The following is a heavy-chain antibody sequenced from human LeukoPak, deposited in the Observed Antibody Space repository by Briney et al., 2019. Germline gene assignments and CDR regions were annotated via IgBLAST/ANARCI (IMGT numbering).Heavy chain of an antibody. D-gene: IGHD2-15*01. CDR3: ARDRSVVVVAANGGPFDY. CDR1: GYTFTSYG. J-gene: IGHJ4*02. CDR2: ISAYNGNT. V-gene: IGHV1-18*04. Sequence: GASVTVSCKASGYTFTSYGISWVRQAPGQGLEWMGWISAYNGNTNYAQKLQGRVTMTTDTSTSTAYMEPRSLRSDDTAVYYCARDRSVVVVAANGGPFDYWGQGTLVTVSS.